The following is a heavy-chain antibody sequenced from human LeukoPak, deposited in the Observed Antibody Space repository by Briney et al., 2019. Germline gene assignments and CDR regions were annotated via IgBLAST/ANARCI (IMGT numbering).Heavy chain of an antibody. Sequence: SGGSLRLSCAASGFTFSSYAMHWVRQAPGKGLEYVSAISSNGGSTYYANSVKGRFTISRDNSKNTLYLQMGSLRAEDMAVYYCARDLGRSSWNYREPFGYWGKGTLVTVSS. J-gene: IGHJ4*02. V-gene: IGHV3-64*01. CDR3: ARDLGRSSWNYREPFGY. D-gene: IGHD1-7*01. CDR2: ISSNGGST. CDR1: GFTFSSYA.